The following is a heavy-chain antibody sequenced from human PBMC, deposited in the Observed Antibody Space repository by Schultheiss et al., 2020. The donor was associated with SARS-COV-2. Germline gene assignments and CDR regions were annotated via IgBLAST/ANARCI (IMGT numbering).Heavy chain of an antibody. D-gene: IGHD5-18*01. Sequence: ASVKVSCKASGYTFTSYYMHWVRQAPGQGLEWMGIINPSGGATTYAQKFQGRVTMTRDTSTSTLYMELSSLKSGDTAVYYCARDRNIALVMRYYSMDVWGQGTTVTVSS. CDR2: INPSGGAT. CDR3: ARDRNIALVMRYYSMDV. V-gene: IGHV1-46*01. CDR1: GYTFTSYY. J-gene: IGHJ6*02.